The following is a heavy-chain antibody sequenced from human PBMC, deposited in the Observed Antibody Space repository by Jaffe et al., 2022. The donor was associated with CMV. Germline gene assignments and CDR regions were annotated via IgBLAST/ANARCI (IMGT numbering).Heavy chain of an antibody. CDR3: ARDSHRTSQRLQRYGMDV. D-gene: IGHD6-25*01. J-gene: IGHJ6*02. V-gene: IGHV4-59*01. CDR2: IYYSGST. Sequence: QVQLQESGPGLVKPSETLSLTCTVSGGSISSYYWSWIRQPPGKGLEWIGYIYYSGSTNYNPSLKSRVTISVDTSKNQFSLKLSSVTAADTAVYYCARDSHRTSQRLQRYGMDVWGQGTTVTVSS. CDR1: GGSISSYY.